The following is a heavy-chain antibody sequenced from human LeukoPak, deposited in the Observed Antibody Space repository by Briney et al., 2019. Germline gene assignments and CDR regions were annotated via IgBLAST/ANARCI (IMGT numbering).Heavy chain of an antibody. V-gene: IGHV4-59*01. D-gene: IGHD3-10*01. Sequence: ETVSLTCTVSGGSISNYYWSWIGQPPGKGLEWIGFIHSNGGANYNPSLNSRATISRDTSRSQVSLKLTSVTAADTAVYYCASSNLGSLGQFDPWGQGTLVTVSS. CDR2: IHSNGGA. CDR1: GGSISNYY. J-gene: IGHJ5*01. CDR3: ASSNLGSLGQFDP.